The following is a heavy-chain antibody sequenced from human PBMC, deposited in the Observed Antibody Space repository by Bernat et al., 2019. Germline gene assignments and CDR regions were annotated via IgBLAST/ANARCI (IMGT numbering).Heavy chain of an antibody. CDR1: GFTFSSYG. V-gene: IGHV3-30*18. CDR3: AKDTSATVLGGMDV. D-gene: IGHD7-27*01. CDR2: ISYDGSNK. J-gene: IGHJ6*02. Sequence: QVQLVESGGGVVQPGRSLRLSCAASGFTFSSYGMHWVRQAPGKGLEWVAVISYDGSNKYYADSVKGRFTISRDNSKNTLYLQMNSLRAEDTAVYYCAKDTSATVLGGMDVWGQGTTVTVSS.